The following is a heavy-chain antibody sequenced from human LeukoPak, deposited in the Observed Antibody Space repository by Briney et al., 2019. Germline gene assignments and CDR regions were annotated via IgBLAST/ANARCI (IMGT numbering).Heavy chain of an antibody. J-gene: IGHJ4*02. V-gene: IGHV3-21*06. Sequence: GGSLRLSCTAPGFTFSGCDMNWFRQAPGKGLQWVSSISYMGDHRYYADSAKGRFTISRDNAKNSLYLQMDNLRADDTAVYYCGKAFPPLRVAAAGHYWGQGTLVTVSS. CDR3: GKAFPPLRVAAAGHY. CDR2: ISYMGDHR. CDR1: GFTFSGCD. D-gene: IGHD6-25*01.